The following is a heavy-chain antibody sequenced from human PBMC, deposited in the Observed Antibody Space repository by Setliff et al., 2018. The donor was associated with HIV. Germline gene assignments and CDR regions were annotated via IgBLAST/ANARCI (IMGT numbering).Heavy chain of an antibody. D-gene: IGHD3-10*01. CDR1: GGSITRTPYY. CDR3: ARLSGGMVPNY. J-gene: IGHJ4*02. CDR2: IHHSGTA. V-gene: IGHV4-39*01. Sequence: PSETLSLTCTVSGGSITRTPYYWGWIRQPPGKGLEWIGSIHHSGTAYDNPSLKSRVTISVDPSKNQILLRLSSVTAADTAVYYCARLSGGMVPNYWGQGTLVTVSA.